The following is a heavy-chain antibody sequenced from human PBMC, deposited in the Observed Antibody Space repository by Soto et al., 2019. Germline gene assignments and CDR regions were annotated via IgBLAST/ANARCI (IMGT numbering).Heavy chain of an antibody. J-gene: IGHJ4*02. D-gene: IGHD3-10*01. V-gene: IGHV4-4*02. Sequence: SETLSLTCAVSGGSISSSNWWSWVRQPPGKGLEWIGEIYHSGSTNYNPSLKSRVTISVDKSKNQSSLKLSSVTAADTAVYYCARDYYGSGSYSYWGQGTLVTVSS. CDR1: GGSISSSNW. CDR2: IYHSGST. CDR3: ARDYYGSGSYSY.